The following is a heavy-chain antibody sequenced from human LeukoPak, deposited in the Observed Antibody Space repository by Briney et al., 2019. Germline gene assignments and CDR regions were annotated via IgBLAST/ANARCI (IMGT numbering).Heavy chain of an antibody. J-gene: IGHJ4*02. V-gene: IGHV3-23*01. Sequence: PGGSLRLSCAASGFTFSSYAMSRVRQAPGKGLEWVSAISGSGGSTYYADSVKGRFTISRDNSKNTLYLQMNSLRAEDTAVYYCATPNGDYVVEGGYWGQGTLVTVSS. CDR3: ATPNGDYVVEGGY. D-gene: IGHD4-17*01. CDR1: GFTFSSYA. CDR2: ISGSGGST.